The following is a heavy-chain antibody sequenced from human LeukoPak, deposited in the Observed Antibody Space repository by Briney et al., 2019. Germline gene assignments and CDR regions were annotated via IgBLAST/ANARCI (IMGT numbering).Heavy chain of an antibody. CDR3: ARDLEVDCSSTSCYDYYFYYGMDV. D-gene: IGHD2-2*01. V-gene: IGHV3-30*04. Sequence: GRSLRLSCAASGFTFSSYAMHWVRQAPGKGLEWVAVVSLAGSNKYYADSVKGRFTISRDNSKNTLYLRMNNLRAEDTAVYYCARDLEVDCSSTSCYDYYFYYGMDVWGQGTTVTVSS. CDR2: VSLAGSNK. CDR1: GFTFSSYA. J-gene: IGHJ6*02.